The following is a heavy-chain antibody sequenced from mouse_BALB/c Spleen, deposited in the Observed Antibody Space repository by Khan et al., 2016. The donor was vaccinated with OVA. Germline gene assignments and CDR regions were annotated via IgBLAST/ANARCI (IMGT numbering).Heavy chain of an antibody. V-gene: IGHV1-4*01. J-gene: IGHJ3*01. CDR3: AREGAYYRSDGWFAY. CDR1: GYTFTSYT. D-gene: IGHD2-14*01. Sequence: VQLQQSGAELARPGASVKMSCKASGYTFTSYTMHWIKQRPGQGLEWIGYINPSNSYTNYNQKFKDKATLTADKSSSTAYMQRSSLTSEDSAVYYCAREGAYYRSDGWFAYWGQGTLVTVSA. CDR2: INPSNSYT.